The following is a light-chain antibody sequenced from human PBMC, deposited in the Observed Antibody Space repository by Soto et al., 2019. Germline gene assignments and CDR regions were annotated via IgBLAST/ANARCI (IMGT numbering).Light chain of an antibody. CDR2: EVS. Sequence: QSVLTQPPSASGSPGQSVTISCTGTSSDVGGYKYVSWYQQHPGKAPKLMIYEVSKRPSGVPDRFSGSKSGNTASLTVSGLQAEDKADYYCSSYAGSNDVIFGGGTQLTVL. V-gene: IGLV2-8*01. CDR3: SSYAGSNDVI. J-gene: IGLJ2*01. CDR1: SSDVGGYKY.